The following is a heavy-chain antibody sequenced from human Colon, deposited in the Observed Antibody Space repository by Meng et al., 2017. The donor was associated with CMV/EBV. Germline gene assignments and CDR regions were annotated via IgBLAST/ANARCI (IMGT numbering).Heavy chain of an antibody. D-gene: IGHD6-13*01. CDR3: GKQLAAAGLCIDY. V-gene: IGHV3-23*03. CDR1: GFTFSNYA. J-gene: IGHJ4*02. CDR2: IYSGGSTT. Sequence: GESLKISCVGSGFTFSNYAMSWVRQAPGKGLEWVSVIYSGGSTTSYADAVKGRFTISRDNSRNIVYLQMNSLRAEDTAVYYCGKQLAAAGLCIDYWGQGTLVTVSS.